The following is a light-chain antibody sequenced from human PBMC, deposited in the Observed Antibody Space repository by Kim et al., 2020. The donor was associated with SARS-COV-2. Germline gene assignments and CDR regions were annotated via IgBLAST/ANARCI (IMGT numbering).Light chain of an antibody. V-gene: IGKV3-11*01. CDR3: QQRSNWPPRT. J-gene: IGKJ2*01. Sequence: LSPGESATLSCRASQSVSSSLAWYQQKPGQAPRLLIYGASNRATGIPARFSGSGSGTDFTLTISSLEPEDFAVYYCQQRSNWPPRTFGQGTKLEI. CDR1: QSVSSS. CDR2: GAS.